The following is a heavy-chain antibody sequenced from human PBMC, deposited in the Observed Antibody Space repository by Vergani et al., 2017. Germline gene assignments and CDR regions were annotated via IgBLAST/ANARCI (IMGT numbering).Heavy chain of an antibody. D-gene: IGHD6-19*01. CDR3: ARQVAVAGKWWGPYYYYGMDV. J-gene: IGHJ6*02. CDR1: GYSFTSYW. Sequence: EVPLVQSGAEVKKPGESLRISCKVSGYSFTSYWLSWVRQLPGKGLEWMGRNDPSDSYTNYSSSFQGHVTISADKSISTAYLQWSSLKASDTAMYYCARQVAVAGKWWGPYYYYGMDVWGQGTTVTVSS. CDR2: NDPSDSYT. V-gene: IGHV5-10-1*01.